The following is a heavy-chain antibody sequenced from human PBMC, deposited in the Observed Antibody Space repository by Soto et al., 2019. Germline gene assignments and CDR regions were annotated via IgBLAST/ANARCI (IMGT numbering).Heavy chain of an antibody. D-gene: IGHD3-10*01. CDR2: INAGNGNT. J-gene: IGHJ4*02. CDR3: ARSPGGPLTPGDY. V-gene: IGHV1-3*05. Sequence: QVQLVQSGAEEKKPGASVKVSCKASGYTFTSYAMHWVRQAPGQRLEWMGWINAGNGNTKYSQKFQGRVTITRDTTASTAYMELSSLRSEDTAVYYCARSPGGPLTPGDYWGQGTLVTVSS. CDR1: GYTFTSYA.